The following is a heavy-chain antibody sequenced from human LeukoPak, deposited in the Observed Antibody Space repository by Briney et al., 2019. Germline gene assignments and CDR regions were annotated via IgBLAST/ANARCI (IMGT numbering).Heavy chain of an antibody. Sequence: SVKVSCKASGYTFTSYDINWVRQAPGQGLEWMGRIIPILGIANYAQKFQGRVTITADKSTSTAYMELSSLRTEDTAVYYCAGDRTGTYSFDYWGQGTLVTVSS. CDR3: AGDRTGTYSFDY. V-gene: IGHV1-69*04. D-gene: IGHD1-1*01. CDR2: IIPILGIA. J-gene: IGHJ4*02. CDR1: GYTFTSYD.